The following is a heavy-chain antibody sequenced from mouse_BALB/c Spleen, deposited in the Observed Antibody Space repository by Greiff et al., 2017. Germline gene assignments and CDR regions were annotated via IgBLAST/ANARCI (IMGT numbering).Heavy chain of an antibody. D-gene: IGHD1-2*01. CDR1: GFTFSDYG. J-gene: IGHJ2*01. CDR3: AREGIHYYGSFDY. Sequence: EVKLVESGGGLVQPGGSRKLSCAASGFTFSDYGMAWVRQAPGKGPEWVAFISNLAYSIYYADTVTGRFTISRENAKNTLYLEMSSLRSEDTAMYYCAREGIHYYGSFDYWGQGTTLTVSS. CDR2: ISNLAYSI. V-gene: IGHV5-15*02.